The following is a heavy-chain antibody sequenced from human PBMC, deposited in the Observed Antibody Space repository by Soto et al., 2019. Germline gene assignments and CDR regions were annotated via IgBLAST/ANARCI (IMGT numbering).Heavy chain of an antibody. D-gene: IGHD2-8*02. J-gene: IGHJ4*02. CDR1: GGSISSGGYY. CDR2: IYYSGST. Sequence: PSETLSLTCTVSGGSISSGGYYWNWIRQHPGKGLEWIGYIYYSGSTYYNPSLKSRVTMSLDTSKNQFSLKLSSVTAADTAVYYCARDKITGLFDYWGQGTLVTVSS. CDR3: ARDKITGLFDY. V-gene: IGHV4-31*03.